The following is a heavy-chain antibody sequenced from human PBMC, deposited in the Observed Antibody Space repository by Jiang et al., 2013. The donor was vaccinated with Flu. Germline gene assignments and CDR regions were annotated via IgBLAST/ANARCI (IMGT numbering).Heavy chain of an antibody. J-gene: IGHJ5*02. CDR3: VRGGVVVTAPVRTVWFDH. CDR2: ISHDGDTT. D-gene: IGHD2-21*02. Sequence: QLVESGGDLVQPGGSLRLSCAASGFTFNNYAMHWVRQAPGKGLEYVSAISHDGDTTYYASSVKGRFTISRDNSKNTLYLQMGSLRPEDTAVYYCVRGGVVVTAPVRTVWFDHWGQGTLVTVSS. CDR1: GFTFNNYA. V-gene: IGHV3-64*01.